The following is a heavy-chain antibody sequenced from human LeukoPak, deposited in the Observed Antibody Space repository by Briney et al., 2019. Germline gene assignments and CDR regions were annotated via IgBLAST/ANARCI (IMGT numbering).Heavy chain of an antibody. J-gene: IGHJ4*02. Sequence: GGSLRLSCVASGFTFRTYAMNWVRQAPGKGLEWVSVISGSGSSAYYEDSVKGRFTISRDNSKNTLYLQMNSLRAEDTAVYYCARDSRWIQFDYWGQGTLVTVSS. CDR1: GFTFRTYA. V-gene: IGHV3-23*01. CDR3: ARDSRWIQFDY. CDR2: ISGSGSSA. D-gene: IGHD5-18*01.